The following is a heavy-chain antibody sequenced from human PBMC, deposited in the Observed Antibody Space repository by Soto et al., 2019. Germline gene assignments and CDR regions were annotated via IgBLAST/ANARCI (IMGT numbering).Heavy chain of an antibody. CDR1: GFTFSSYG. CDR2: ISYDGSNK. J-gene: IGHJ3*02. Sequence: QVQLVESGGGVVQPGRSLRLSCAASGFTFSSYGMHWVRQAPGKGLEWVAVISYDGSNKYYADSVKGRFTISRDNSKNTLYLQMNSLRAEDTAVYYCAKQGGSYPGDAFDIWGQGTMVTVSS. D-gene: IGHD1-26*01. V-gene: IGHV3-30*18. CDR3: AKQGGSYPGDAFDI.